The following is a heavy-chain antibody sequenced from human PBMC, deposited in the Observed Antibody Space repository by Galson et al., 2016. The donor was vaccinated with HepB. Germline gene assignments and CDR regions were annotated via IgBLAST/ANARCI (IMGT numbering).Heavy chain of an antibody. J-gene: IGHJ4*02. CDR2: VFHNGNT. V-gene: IGHV4-4*02. CDR3: ARRLYCSGGSCYIFDS. Sequence: LTCTVSGGSISSSNWWSWVRQPPGKGLEWIGDVFHNGNTNYKSSLKSRVTISVDKSKNQFSLNLTSVTAADTAVYYCARRLYCSGGSCYIFDSWGQGTRVTVSS. CDR1: GGSISSSNW. D-gene: IGHD2-15*01.